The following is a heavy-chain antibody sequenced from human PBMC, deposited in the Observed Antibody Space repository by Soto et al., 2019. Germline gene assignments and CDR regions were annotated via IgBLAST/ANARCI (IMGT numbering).Heavy chain of an antibody. CDR3: ARDKIHDYGDYEAH. V-gene: IGHV4-31*03. J-gene: IGHJ4*02. CDR1: GGSISSGGYY. CDR2: IYYSGHT. D-gene: IGHD4-17*01. Sequence: QVQLQESGPGLVKPSQTLSLTCTVSGGSISSGGYYWSWIRQHPGKGLEWIGYIYYSGHTYYNPSLKSRVTISVDTSKNQFSLKLSSVTAADTAVYYCARDKIHDYGDYEAHWGQGTLVTVSS.